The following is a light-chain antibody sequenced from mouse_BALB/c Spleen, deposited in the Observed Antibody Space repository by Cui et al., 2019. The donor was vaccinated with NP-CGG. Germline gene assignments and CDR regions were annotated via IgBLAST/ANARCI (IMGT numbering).Light chain of an antibody. J-gene: IGLJ1*01. CDR2: GTN. CDR1: TWPVTTRNY. CDR3: ALWYSNHWV. V-gene: IGLV1*01. Sequence: QAVVTQESALTTSPGETVTLTCRSSTWPVTTRNYANWVQEKTDHLFTGLIGGTNNRAPGVPARFSGSLIGDKAALTITGAQTEDEAIYFCALWYSNHWVFGGGTKLSVL.